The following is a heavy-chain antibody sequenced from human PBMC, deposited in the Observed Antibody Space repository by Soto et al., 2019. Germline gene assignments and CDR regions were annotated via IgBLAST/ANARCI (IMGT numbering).Heavy chain of an antibody. J-gene: IGHJ3*02. CDR3: ARDYLRSDIVATPLFAFDI. Sequence: WMGWINPNSGGTNYAQKFQGWVTMTRDTSISTAYMELSRLRSDDTAVYYCARDYLRSDIVATPLFAFDIWGQGTMVTVSS. D-gene: IGHD5-12*01. V-gene: IGHV1-2*04. CDR2: INPNSGGT.